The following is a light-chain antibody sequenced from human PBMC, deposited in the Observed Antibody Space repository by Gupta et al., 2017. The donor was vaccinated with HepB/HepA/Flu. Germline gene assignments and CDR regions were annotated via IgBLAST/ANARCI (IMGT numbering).Light chain of an antibody. V-gene: IGKV1-27*01. Sequence: DIQLTQSPSSLSASVGDRVTITCRASQGISNDLVWYQQKPGKGLKLLIYAASTLQSGVPSRFSGSGSGTDFTLTISSLQPEDVATYYCQKDNSAPTAFGGGTKVEIK. J-gene: IGKJ4*01. CDR1: QGISND. CDR3: QKDNSAPTA. CDR2: AAS.